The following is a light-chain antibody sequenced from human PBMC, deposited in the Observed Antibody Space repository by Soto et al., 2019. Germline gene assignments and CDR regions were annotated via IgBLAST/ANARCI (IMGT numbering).Light chain of an antibody. V-gene: IGLV2-11*01. CDR2: DVT. CDR1: SSDVGGYNF. J-gene: IGLJ1*01. CDR3: CSYAGTYTLGV. Sequence: QSVLTQPRSVSGSPGQSVTISCTGTSSDVGGYNFVSWYQRRPGKAPKLMIYDVTKRPSGVPDRFSGSKSDNTASLTISGLLSEDEADYYCCSYAGTYTLGVFGTGTKVTVL.